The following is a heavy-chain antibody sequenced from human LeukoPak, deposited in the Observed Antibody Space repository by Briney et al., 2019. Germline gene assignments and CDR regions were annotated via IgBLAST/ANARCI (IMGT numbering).Heavy chain of an antibody. CDR2: ITGGGGT. D-gene: IGHD6-19*01. V-gene: IGHV3-23*01. Sequence: GGSLRLSCAASGFTFSDYCMMWVRQAPGKGLEWVSSITGGGGTYYVDSVKGRFTVSRDNSKNTLYLQMNSLRAEDTAVYYCAKSAVAGMPKVYFDYWGQGTLVTVSS. CDR1: GFTFSDYC. CDR3: AKSAVAGMPKVYFDY. J-gene: IGHJ4*02.